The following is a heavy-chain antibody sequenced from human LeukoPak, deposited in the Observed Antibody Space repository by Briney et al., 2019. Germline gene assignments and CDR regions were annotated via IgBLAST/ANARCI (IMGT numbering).Heavy chain of an antibody. J-gene: IGHJ4*02. V-gene: IGHV3-48*03. CDR1: GFTFSSYE. D-gene: IGHD3-10*01. CDR2: ISGSGTRI. CDR3: ARVHPDSGSQNFDY. Sequence: PGGSLRLSCAASGFTFSSYEMNWVRQAPGKGLEWVSYISGSGTRIYHADSVKGRFTISRDNAKNSLYLQMNSLRAEDTAVYYCARVHPDSGSQNFDYWGQGTLVTVSS.